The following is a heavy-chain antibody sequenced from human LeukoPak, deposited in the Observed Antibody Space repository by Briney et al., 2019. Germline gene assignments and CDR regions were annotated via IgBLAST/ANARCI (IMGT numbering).Heavy chain of an antibody. J-gene: IGHJ5*02. CDR2: IYYTGST. CDR1: GGSISSFY. V-gene: IGHV4-59*08. D-gene: IGHD3-16*01. Sequence: PSETLSLTCTVSGGSISSFYWAWIRQPPGKGLEWIGYIYYTGSTNYNPSLKSRVTISVDTSRTHFSLKLSSVTAADTAVYYCARHPGGRQNWFDPWGQGTLVTVS. CDR3: ARHPGGRQNWFDP.